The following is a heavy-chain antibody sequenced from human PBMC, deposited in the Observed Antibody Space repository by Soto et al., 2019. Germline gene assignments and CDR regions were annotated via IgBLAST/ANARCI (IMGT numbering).Heavy chain of an antibody. CDR2: IFYLGSS. Sequence: SETLSLTCTVSGDSIISSGFYWGWVRQPPGKGLEWIGSIFYLGSSYYNPSLKSRVTMSVDTSKNQFSLRLRSVTAADTALYFCARHSLALRKNNWFDPWGQGIMVTVSS. CDR3: ARHSLALRKNNWFDP. J-gene: IGHJ5*02. V-gene: IGHV4-39*01. D-gene: IGHD3-3*02. CDR1: GDSIISSGFY.